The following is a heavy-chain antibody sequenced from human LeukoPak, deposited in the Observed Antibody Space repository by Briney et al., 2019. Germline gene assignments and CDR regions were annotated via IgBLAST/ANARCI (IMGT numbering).Heavy chain of an antibody. CDR1: GFTFSSYW. D-gene: IGHD6-13*01. CDR2: IKQDGSEK. Sequence: GGSLRLSCAASGFTFSSYWMSWVRQAPGKGLEWVANIKQDGSEKYYVDSVKGRFTISRDNAKNSLYLQMNSLRAEDTAVYYCAKDRAAAGLYYFDYWGQGTLVTVSS. CDR3: AKDRAAAGLYYFDY. V-gene: IGHV3-7*01. J-gene: IGHJ4*02.